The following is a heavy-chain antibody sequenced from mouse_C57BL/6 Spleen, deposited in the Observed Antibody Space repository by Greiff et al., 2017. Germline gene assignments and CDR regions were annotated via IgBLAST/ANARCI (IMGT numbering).Heavy chain of an antibody. CDR3: ARRGAQADY. CDR2: INPGSGST. V-gene: IGHV1-55*01. CDR1: GCTFTSYW. Sequence: VKLQQPGAELVQPGASVKMSCTASGCTFTSYWITWVKQRPGQGLEWIGEINPGSGSTNYNEKFKSQATLTVDTSSSTAYMQLSSLTSEDSAVYYCARRGAQADYWGQGTPLTVSS. J-gene: IGHJ2*01. D-gene: IGHD3-2*02.